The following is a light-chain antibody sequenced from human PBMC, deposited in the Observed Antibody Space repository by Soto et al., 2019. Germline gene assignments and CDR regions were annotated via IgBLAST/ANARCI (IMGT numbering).Light chain of an antibody. Sequence: EIVLTQSPATLSLSPGERATLSCRASQSVSSYLACYQQKPGQAPRLLIYDASNSATGIPARFSGSGSGTDFTLTISSLEPEDFAVYYCQQRSNWPWTFGQGTKVDI. CDR3: QQRSNWPWT. J-gene: IGKJ1*01. CDR1: QSVSSY. CDR2: DAS. V-gene: IGKV3-11*01.